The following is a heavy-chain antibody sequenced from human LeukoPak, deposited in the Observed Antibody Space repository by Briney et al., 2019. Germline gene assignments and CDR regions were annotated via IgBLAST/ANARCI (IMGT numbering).Heavy chain of an antibody. J-gene: IGHJ5*02. CDR1: GFTFSSYW. CDR3: ARPAQQWLVPNWFDP. CDR2: INSDGSST. V-gene: IGHV3-74*01. Sequence: QSGGSLRLSCAASGFTFSSYWMHWVRQAPGKGLVWVSRINSDGSSTSYADSVKGRFTISRDNAKNMLYLQMNSLRAGDTAVYYCARPAQQWLVPNWFDPWGQGTLVTVSS. D-gene: IGHD6-19*01.